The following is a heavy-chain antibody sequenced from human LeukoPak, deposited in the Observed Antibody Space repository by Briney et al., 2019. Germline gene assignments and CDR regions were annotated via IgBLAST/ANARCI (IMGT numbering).Heavy chain of an antibody. Sequence: PGGSLRLSCAASGFTFSSYAMTWVRQAPGKGLEWVSAISGSGDNTFYADSVKGRFTISRDNSQNTLYLQMNSLRAEDTAVYYCARGSWLLWFGELSPDAFDIWGQGTMVTVSS. V-gene: IGHV3-23*01. CDR2: ISGSGDNT. CDR3: ARGSWLLWFGELSPDAFDI. CDR1: GFTFSSYA. D-gene: IGHD3-10*01. J-gene: IGHJ3*02.